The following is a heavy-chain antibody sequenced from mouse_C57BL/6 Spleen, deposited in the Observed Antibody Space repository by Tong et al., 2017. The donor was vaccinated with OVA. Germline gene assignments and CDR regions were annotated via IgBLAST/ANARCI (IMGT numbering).Heavy chain of an antibody. CDR3: ARVHRGYFDY. Sequence: VQLQASGPGLVAPSQSLSITCTVSGFSLTGYGVNWVRQPPGKGLEWLGMIWGDGSPDYNSALKSRLSISKDKSKSQVFIKMNSLQNNDTARYYCARVHRGYFDYWGQGTTLTVSS. V-gene: IGHV2-6-7*01. CDR1: GFSLTGYG. CDR2: IWGDGSP. J-gene: IGHJ2*01.